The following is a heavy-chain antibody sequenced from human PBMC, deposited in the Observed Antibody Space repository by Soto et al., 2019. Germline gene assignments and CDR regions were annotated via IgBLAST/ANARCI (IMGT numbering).Heavy chain of an antibody. V-gene: IGHV3-30*18. D-gene: IGHD1-1*01. CDR1: GFTFSNYG. CDR2: ISYDGNVA. CDR3: AKEGPITNWYFDY. Sequence: QVQLVESEGGVVQPGRSLILSCAASGFTFSNYGMHWVRQAPGKGLEWVTVISYDGNVAYYADSVKGRFTSSRDNSKTTLYLQMNSLRTEDTAVYYCAKEGPITNWYFDYWGQGTLVTVSS. J-gene: IGHJ4*02.